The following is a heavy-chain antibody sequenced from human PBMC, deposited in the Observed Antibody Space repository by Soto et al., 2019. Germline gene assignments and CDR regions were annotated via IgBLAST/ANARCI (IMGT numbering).Heavy chain of an antibody. CDR1: GYTFTSYG. Sequence: GASVKVSCKASGYTFTSYGISWVRQAPGQGLEWMGWISAYNGNTNYAQKLQGRVTMTTDTSTSTAYMELRSLRSDDTAVYYCARDGKDIVLMVYAIPQNMDSWGQRTSVTVSS. J-gene: IGHJ6*02. V-gene: IGHV1-18*01. CDR3: ARDGKDIVLMVYAIPQNMDS. D-gene: IGHD2-8*01. CDR2: ISAYNGNT.